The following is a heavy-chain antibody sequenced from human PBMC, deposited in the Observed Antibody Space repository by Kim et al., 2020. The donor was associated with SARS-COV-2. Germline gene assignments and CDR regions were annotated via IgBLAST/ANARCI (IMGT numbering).Heavy chain of an antibody. CDR1: GYTFTGYY. V-gene: IGHV1-2*02. CDR2: INPNSGGT. J-gene: IGHJ6*02. D-gene: IGHD2-2*01. Sequence: ASVKVSCKASGYTFTGYYMHWVRQAPGQGLEWMGWINPNSGGTNYAQKFQGRVTMTRDTSISTAYMELSRLRSDDTAVYYCARLGYCSSTSCPRWEYYYGMDVWGQGTTVTVSS. CDR3: ARLGYCSSTSCPRWEYYYGMDV.